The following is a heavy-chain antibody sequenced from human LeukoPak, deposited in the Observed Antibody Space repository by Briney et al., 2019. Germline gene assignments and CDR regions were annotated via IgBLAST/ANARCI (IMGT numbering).Heavy chain of an antibody. Sequence: ASVKVSCKASGYTFTGYYMHWVRQAPGQGLEWMGRINPNSGGTNYAQKFQGRVTMTRDTSISTAYMELSRLRSDDTAVYYCARDSPLWYDAFDVWGQGTMVTVSS. J-gene: IGHJ3*01. CDR3: ARDSPLWYDAFDV. V-gene: IGHV1-2*06. CDR2: INPNSGGT. CDR1: GYTFTGYY. D-gene: IGHD3-10*01.